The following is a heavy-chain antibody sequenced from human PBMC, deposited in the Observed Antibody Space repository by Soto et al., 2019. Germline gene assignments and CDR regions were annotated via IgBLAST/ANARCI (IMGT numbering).Heavy chain of an antibody. CDR1: GFSLSTSGMC. Sequence: SGPTLVNPTQTLALTCTFSGFSLSTSGMCVSWIRQPPGKALEWLARIDWDDDKYYSTSLKTRLTISKDTSKNQVVLTMTNMDPVDTATYYCARSLITGTTDYYFDYWGQGTLVTVS. CDR3: ARSLITGTTDYYFDY. V-gene: IGHV2-70*11. J-gene: IGHJ4*02. CDR2: IDWDDDK. D-gene: IGHD1-7*01.